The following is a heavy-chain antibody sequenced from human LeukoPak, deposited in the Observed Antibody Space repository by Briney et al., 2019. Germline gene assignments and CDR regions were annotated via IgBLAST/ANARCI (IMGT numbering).Heavy chain of an antibody. J-gene: IGHJ4*02. CDR3: ARWKYVDYERTFDY. CDR2: IYTSGTT. Sequence: SETLSLTCTVSGGSISSDYWSWIRQPAGKGLEWIGRIYTSGTTNYNPSLKSRVTLSVDTSKNQFSLKLTSATAADTAIYYCARWKYVDYERTFDYWGQGILVTVSS. V-gene: IGHV4-4*07. CDR1: GGSISSDY. D-gene: IGHD4-17*01.